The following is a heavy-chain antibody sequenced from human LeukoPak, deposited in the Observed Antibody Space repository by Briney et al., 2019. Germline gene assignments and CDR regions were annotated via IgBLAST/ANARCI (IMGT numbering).Heavy chain of an antibody. CDR1: GGSISSGGYS. D-gene: IGHD3-22*01. CDR3: AREMTGHYYDSSGYFEP. J-gene: IGHJ4*02. V-gene: IGHV4-30-2*01. CDR2: IYHSGST. Sequence: PSQTLSLTCAVSGGSISSGGYSWSWIRQPPGTGLEWIGYIYHSGSTYYNPSLKSRVTISVDRSKNQFSLKLSSVTAADTAVYYCAREMTGHYYDSSGYFEPWGQGTLVTVSS.